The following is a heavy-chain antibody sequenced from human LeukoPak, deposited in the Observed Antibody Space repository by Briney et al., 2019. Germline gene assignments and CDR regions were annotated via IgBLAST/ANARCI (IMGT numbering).Heavy chain of an antibody. V-gene: IGHV3-43*01. Sequence: GGSLTLSCPASGFIFEDYTMHWVRQLAGKTLEWVSLVNWHGTTYYADSLKGRFTISRDNSKSSLYLQMDSLRTEDTAFYYCAKDLTYESSGSVIDHWGLGTLVTVSS. CDR1: GFIFEDYT. J-gene: IGHJ4*02. D-gene: IGHD3-22*01. CDR2: VNWHGTT. CDR3: AKDLTYESSGSVIDH.